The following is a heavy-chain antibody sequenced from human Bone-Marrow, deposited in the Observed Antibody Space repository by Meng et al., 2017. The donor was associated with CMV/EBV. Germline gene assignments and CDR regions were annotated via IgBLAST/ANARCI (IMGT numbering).Heavy chain of an antibody. Sequence: GGSLRLSCAASGFTFSNYAMSWVRQAPGKGLEWVSVIYSVGSTTYYADSVKGRFTISRDNAKNSLFLQMSTLRVEDTAVYYCARAYCGDIACAPSYWGQGTLVTVSS. CDR2: IYSVGSTT. CDR1: GFTFSNYA. V-gene: IGHV3-23*03. CDR3: ARAYCGDIACAPSY. J-gene: IGHJ4*02. D-gene: IGHD2-21*01.